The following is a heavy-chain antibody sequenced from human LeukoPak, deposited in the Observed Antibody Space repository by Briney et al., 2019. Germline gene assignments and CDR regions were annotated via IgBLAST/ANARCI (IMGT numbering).Heavy chain of an antibody. CDR3: ATIKEANDAFDI. CDR2: IRSKRDGGTA. V-gene: IGHV3-15*01. CDR1: GFTFINAW. Sequence: GGSLRLSCSASGFTFINAWMTWVRQAPGKGLEWVGRIRSKRDGGTADYAAPVTGRFTISRDDSRNALILQMNSPKTEDTAVYYCATIKEANDAFDIWGQGTVVTVSS. J-gene: IGHJ3*02.